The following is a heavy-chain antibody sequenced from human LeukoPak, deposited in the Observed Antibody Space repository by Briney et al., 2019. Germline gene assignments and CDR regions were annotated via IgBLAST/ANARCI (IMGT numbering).Heavy chain of an antibody. J-gene: IGHJ6*03. D-gene: IGHD2-2*01. V-gene: IGHV1-69*05. Sequence: SVKVSCTASGGTFSSYAISWVRQAPGQGLEWMGGIIPIFGTANYAQKFQGRVTITTDESTSTAYMELSSLRSEDTAVYYCARAARRRYCSSTSCYFVGNYYYMDVWGKGTTVTVSS. CDR1: GGTFSSYA. CDR2: IIPIFGTA. CDR3: ARAARRRYCSSTSCYFVGNYYYMDV.